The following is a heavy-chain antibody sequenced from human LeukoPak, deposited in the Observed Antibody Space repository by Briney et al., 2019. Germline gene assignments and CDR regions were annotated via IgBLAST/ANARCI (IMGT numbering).Heavy chain of an antibody. CDR1: GFTFSSYA. Sequence: GGSLRLSCAASGFTFSSYAMHWVRQAPGKGLEWVAVISYDGSNKYYADSVKGRFTISRDNSKNTLYLQMNSLRAEDTAVYYCARVHMTGDFWSGAPPYFDYWGQGTLVTVSS. D-gene: IGHD3-3*01. CDR2: ISYDGSNK. CDR3: ARVHMTGDFWSGAPPYFDY. V-gene: IGHV3-30*01. J-gene: IGHJ4*02.